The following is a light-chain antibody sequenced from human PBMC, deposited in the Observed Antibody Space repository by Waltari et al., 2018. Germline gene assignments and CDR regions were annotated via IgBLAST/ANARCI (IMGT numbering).Light chain of an antibody. CDR3: SSYTSSSTLEGV. CDR1: SSDVGGYNY. CDR2: EVS. J-gene: IGLJ2*01. V-gene: IGLV2-14*01. Sequence: QSALTQPASVSGSPGQSITISCTGTSSDVGGYNYVSWYQQHPGKAPKLMIYEVSNRPSGVSKRFSGSKSGNTAYLTISGLQAEDEADYYCSSYTSSSTLEGVFGGGTKLTVL.